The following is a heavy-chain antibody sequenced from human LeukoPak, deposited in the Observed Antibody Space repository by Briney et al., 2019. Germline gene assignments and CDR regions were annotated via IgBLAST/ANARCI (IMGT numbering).Heavy chain of an antibody. J-gene: IGHJ4*02. CDR2: IKEDGSDK. D-gene: IGHD6-13*01. Sequence: GGSLRLSCAASGFTFSTYWMTWVRQAPGKGLEWVANIKEDGSDKYYVDSVKGRFTISRDNAKSSLYLQMNGLRAEDAAVYFCARDSGWFRFDSWGQGTLVTVSS. CDR1: GFTFSTYW. V-gene: IGHV3-7*03. CDR3: ARDSGWFRFDS.